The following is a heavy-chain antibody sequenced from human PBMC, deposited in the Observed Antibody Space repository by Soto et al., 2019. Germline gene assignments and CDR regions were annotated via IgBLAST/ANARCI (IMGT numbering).Heavy chain of an antibody. D-gene: IGHD5-12*01. CDR3: AKEYKYSGYGKKEPFDY. Sequence: EVQLLESGGGLVQPGGSLRLSCAASGFTFSSYAMSWVRQAPGKGLEWVSAISGSGGSTYYADSVKGRFTISRDNSKNTLYLQMNSLRAEDTAVYYCAKEYKYSGYGKKEPFDYWGQGTLVTVSS. V-gene: IGHV3-23*01. CDR2: ISGSGGST. J-gene: IGHJ4*02. CDR1: GFTFSSYA.